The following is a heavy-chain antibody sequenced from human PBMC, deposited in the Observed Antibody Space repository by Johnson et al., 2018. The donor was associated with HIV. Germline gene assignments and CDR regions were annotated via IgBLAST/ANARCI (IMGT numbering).Heavy chain of an antibody. V-gene: IGHV3-30-3*01. CDR2: ISYDGSNE. CDR3: ARDSFIAVTLSDAFDI. J-gene: IGHJ3*02. D-gene: IGHD4-17*01. Sequence: LEWMAIISYDGSNEYYADSVKGRFTISRVNSKNTLYLDMSSLIAEDTALYYCARDSFIAVTLSDAFDIWGQGTVFTVSS.